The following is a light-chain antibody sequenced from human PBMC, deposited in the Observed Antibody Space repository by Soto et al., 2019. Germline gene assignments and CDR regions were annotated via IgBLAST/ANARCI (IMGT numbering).Light chain of an antibody. J-gene: IGKJ1*01. V-gene: IGKV3-15*01. CDR2: GAS. CDR3: QQYNNWPWT. CDR1: QSVSSN. Sequence: EIVMTQSPATLSVSPGERAPLSCRASQSVSSNLAWYQQKPGQAPRLLIYGASTRATGIPARFSGSGSGTELTLTISSLQSEDFEVYYCQQYNNWPWTFGQGTKVDIK.